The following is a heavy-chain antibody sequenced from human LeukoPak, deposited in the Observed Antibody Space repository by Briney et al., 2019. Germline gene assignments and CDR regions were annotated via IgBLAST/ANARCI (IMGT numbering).Heavy chain of an antibody. V-gene: IGHV3-23*01. J-gene: IGHJ6*03. CDR1: GFTFSSYA. CDR2: ISGSGGST. CDR3: ARAPTVTGSYYYYYMDV. Sequence: PGGSLRLSCAASGFTFSSYAMSWVRQAPGKGLEWVSAISGSGGSTYYADSVKGRFTISRDNSKNTLYLQMNSLRAEDTAVYYCARAPTVTGSYYYYYMDVWGKGTTVTVSS. D-gene: IGHD4-11*01.